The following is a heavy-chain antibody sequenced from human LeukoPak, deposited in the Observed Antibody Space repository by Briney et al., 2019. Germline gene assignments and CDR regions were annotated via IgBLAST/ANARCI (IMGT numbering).Heavy chain of an antibody. V-gene: IGHV4-4*07. CDR1: GGSISGYY. D-gene: IGHD6-13*01. CDR3: ARVRAAAGPYYFDY. Sequence: SETLSLTCTASGGSISGYYWSWIRQPAGQGLEWIGRIYASGSTNYNPSLNSRVTMSVDTSKNQFYLKLSSVTAADTAVYYCARVRAAAGPYYFDYWGQGTLVTVSS. CDR2: IYASGST. J-gene: IGHJ4*02.